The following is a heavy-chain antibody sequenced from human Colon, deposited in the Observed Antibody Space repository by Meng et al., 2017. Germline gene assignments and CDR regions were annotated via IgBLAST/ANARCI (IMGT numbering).Heavy chain of an antibody. CDR1: GFTFSTCA. CDR2: LWYDGSNK. V-gene: IGHV3-33*03. J-gene: IGHJ4*02. D-gene: IGHD5-12*01. CDR3: IRDPPNSDYHLDN. Sequence: GESLKISCAASGFTFSTCAMHWVRQAPGKGLEWVAFLWYDGSNKYYADSVKGRFTISRDNSKNTVYLEMNTLRAEDTAMYYCIRDPPNSDYHLDNWGQGTLVTVSS.